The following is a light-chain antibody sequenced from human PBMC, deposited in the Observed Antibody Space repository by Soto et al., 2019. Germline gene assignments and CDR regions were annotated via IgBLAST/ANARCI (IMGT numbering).Light chain of an antibody. V-gene: IGKV1-9*01. CDR2: AAS. J-gene: IGKJ5*01. CDR3: QQLNSYLT. CDR1: QGISSY. Sequence: IQLTQSPSSLSASVGDRVTITCRASQGISSYLAWYQQKPGKAPKLLIYAASTLQSGVPSRFSGSGSGTEFTLTISSLQPEDFATYYCQQLNSYLTFGQGTRLEIK.